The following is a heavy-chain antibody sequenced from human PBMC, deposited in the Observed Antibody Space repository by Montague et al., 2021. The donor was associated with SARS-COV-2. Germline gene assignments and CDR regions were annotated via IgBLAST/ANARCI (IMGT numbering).Heavy chain of an antibody. CDR3: ARVISRQNNIVVVGLYYFDY. D-gene: IGHD2-15*01. CDR2: IYYSGST. CDR1: GGSISSSSYY. V-gene: IGHV4-39*07. J-gene: IGHJ4*02. Sequence: SETLSLTCTVSGGSISSSSYYWGWIRQPPGKRLEWIGSIYYSGSTYYNPSLKSRVTISVDTSKNRFSLKLSSVTAADTAVYYCARVISRQNNIVVVGLYYFDYWGQGTLVTVSS.